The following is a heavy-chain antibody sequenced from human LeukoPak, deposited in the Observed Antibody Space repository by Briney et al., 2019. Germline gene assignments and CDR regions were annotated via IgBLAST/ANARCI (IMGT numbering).Heavy chain of an antibody. V-gene: IGHV3-15*01. D-gene: IGHD5-18*01. CDR1: GFTFSNAW. CDR2: IKSKTDGETT. J-gene: IGHJ4*02. CDR3: TTDLQRISGYSYGRYFDY. Sequence: PGGSLRLSCAASGFTFSNAWMSWVRQAPGKGLEWVGRIKSKTDGETTDYAAPVKGRFTISRDDSKNTLYLQMNSLKTEDTAVYYCTTDLQRISGYSYGRYFDYWGQGTLVTVSS.